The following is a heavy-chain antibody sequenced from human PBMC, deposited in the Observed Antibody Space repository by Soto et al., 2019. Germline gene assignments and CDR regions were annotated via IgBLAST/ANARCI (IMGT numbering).Heavy chain of an antibody. J-gene: IGHJ6*02. D-gene: IGHD3-10*01. V-gene: IGHV5-51*01. Sequence: PGESLKISCKGSGYSFTSYWIGWVRQMPGKGMEWMGIIYPGDSDTRYSPSFQGQVTISADKSISTAYLQWSSLKASDTAMYYCAGGGVRGVITRTRDYYGMDVWGQGTTVTVSS. CDR1: GYSFTSYW. CDR3: AGGGVRGVITRTRDYYGMDV. CDR2: IYPGDSDT.